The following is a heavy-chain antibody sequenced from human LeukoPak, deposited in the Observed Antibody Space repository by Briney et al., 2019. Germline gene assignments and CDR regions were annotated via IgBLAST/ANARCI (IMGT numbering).Heavy chain of an antibody. CDR1: GGSISSSSNY. CDR3: ARLPDCSSTSCLKGAFDI. J-gene: IGHJ3*02. V-gene: IGHV4-39*07. Sequence: PSETLSLTCTVSGGSISSSSNYWGWIRQPPGKGLEWIGSIYYSGSTYYNPSLKSRVTISVDTSKDQFSLKLSSVTAADTAVYYCARLPDCSSTSCLKGAFDIWGQGTMVTVSS. CDR2: IYYSGST. D-gene: IGHD2-2*01.